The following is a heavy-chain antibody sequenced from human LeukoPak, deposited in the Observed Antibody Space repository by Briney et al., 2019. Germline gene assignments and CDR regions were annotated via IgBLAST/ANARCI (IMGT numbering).Heavy chain of an antibody. CDR3: ARNGYSSSWYVSGYYYYYMDV. Sequence: SETLSLTCTVSGGSISSHYWSWIRQPPGKGLEWIGYIYYSGSTNYNPSLKSRVTISVDTSKNQFSLKLSSVTAADTAVYYCARNGYSSSWYVSGYYYYYMDVRGKGTTVTVSS. CDR1: GGSISSHY. CDR2: IYYSGST. D-gene: IGHD6-13*01. J-gene: IGHJ6*03. V-gene: IGHV4-59*11.